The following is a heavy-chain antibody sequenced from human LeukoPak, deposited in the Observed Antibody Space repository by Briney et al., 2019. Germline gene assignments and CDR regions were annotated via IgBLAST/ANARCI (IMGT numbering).Heavy chain of an antibody. V-gene: IGHV3-23*01. CDR3: AKDATASPYFHWFDN. CDR1: GFTFSSYA. Sequence: GGSLRLSCAASGFTFSSYAMNWVRQAPGKGLEWVAGISSGDRTFHAESVKGRFTISRDKSKDTLYLQMTGLRAEDTAVYYCAKDATASPYFHWFDNWGQGTQVIVSS. D-gene: IGHD3-9*01. J-gene: IGHJ4*02. CDR2: ISSGDRT.